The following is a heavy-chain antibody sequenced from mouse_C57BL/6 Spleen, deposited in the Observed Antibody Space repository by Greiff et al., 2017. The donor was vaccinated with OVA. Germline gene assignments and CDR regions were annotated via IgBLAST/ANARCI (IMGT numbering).Heavy chain of an antibody. J-gene: IGHJ4*01. V-gene: IGHV1-5*01. CDR1: GYTFTSYW. CDR2: IYPGNSDT. CDR3: TRSPFITTVVGDAMDD. D-gene: IGHD1-1*01. Sequence: VQLQQSGTVLARPGASVKMSCKTSGYTFTSYWMHWVKQRPGQGLEWIGAIYPGNSDTSYNQKFKGKAKLTAVTSASTAYMELSSLTNEDSAVYYCTRSPFITTVVGDAMDDWGQGTSVTVSS.